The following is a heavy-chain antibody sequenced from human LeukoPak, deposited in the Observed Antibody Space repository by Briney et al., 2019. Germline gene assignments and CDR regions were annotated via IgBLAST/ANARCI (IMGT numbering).Heavy chain of an antibody. Sequence: PSQTLSLTCAVSGGSISSGGYSCSWIRQPPGKGLEWIGYIYHSGSTYYNPSLKSRVTISVDRSKNQFSLKLSSVTAADTAVYYCARAPPPGALGGDAYWYFDLWGRGTLVTVSS. V-gene: IGHV4-30-2*01. D-gene: IGHD4-17*01. CDR1: GGSISSGGYS. CDR3: ARAPPPGALGGDAYWYFDL. J-gene: IGHJ2*01. CDR2: IYHSGST.